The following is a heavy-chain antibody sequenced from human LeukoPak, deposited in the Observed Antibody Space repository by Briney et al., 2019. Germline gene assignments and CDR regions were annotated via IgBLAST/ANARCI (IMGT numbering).Heavy chain of an antibody. CDR2: ISSNGGST. CDR1: GFTFSSYA. D-gene: IGHD6-13*01. CDR3: ARDRTTRIAAAGPVDC. Sequence: QPGRSLRLSCAASGFTFSSYAMHWVRQAPGKGLEYVSAISSNGGSTDYANSVKGRFTISRDNSKHTLYLQMGSLIAEEMAVYDCARDRTTRIAAAGPVDCWGQGTLVSVSS. V-gene: IGHV3-64*01. J-gene: IGHJ4*02.